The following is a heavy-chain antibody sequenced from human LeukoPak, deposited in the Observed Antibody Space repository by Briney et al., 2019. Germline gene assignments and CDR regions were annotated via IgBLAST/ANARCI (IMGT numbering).Heavy chain of an antibody. D-gene: IGHD5-18*01. CDR1: GFTFSSYW. J-gene: IGHJ4*02. Sequence: GGSLRLSCAASGFTFSSYWMHWVRQAPGKGPVWVSRINSDGSSTSYADSVKGRFTISRDNAKNTLYLQMNSLRAEDTAVYYCARRQAGTAHFDYWGQGTLVTVSS. V-gene: IGHV3-74*01. CDR2: INSDGSST. CDR3: ARRQAGTAHFDY.